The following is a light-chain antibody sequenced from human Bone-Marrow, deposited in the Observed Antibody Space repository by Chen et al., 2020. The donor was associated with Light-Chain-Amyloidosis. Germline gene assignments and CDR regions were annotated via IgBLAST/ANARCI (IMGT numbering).Light chain of an antibody. V-gene: IGLV3-21*02. CDR1: NIGSTS. J-gene: IGLJ3*02. CDR3: QVWDRSSDRPV. CDR2: DDS. Sequence: SYVLTQPSSVSVAPGQPATIACGGNNIGSTSVHWYQQTPGQAHLLVVYDDSDRPSGIPGRLSGSNSGNTATLTSSRVEAGDEADYYCQVWDRSSDRPVFGGGTKLTVL.